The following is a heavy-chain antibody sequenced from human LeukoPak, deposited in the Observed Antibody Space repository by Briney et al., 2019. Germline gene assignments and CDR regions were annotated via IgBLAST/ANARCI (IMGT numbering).Heavy chain of an antibody. J-gene: IGHJ4*02. CDR2: ISYDGSNK. CDR3: ATDFVGYSSSWQNDY. V-gene: IGHV3-30-3*01. D-gene: IGHD6-13*01. CDR1: GFTFSSYA. Sequence: PGGSLRLSCAASGFTFSSYAMHWVRQAPGKGLEWVAVISYDGSNKYYADSVKGRFTISRDNSKNTLYLQMNSLRAEDTAVYYCATDFVGYSSSWQNDYWGQGTLVTVSS.